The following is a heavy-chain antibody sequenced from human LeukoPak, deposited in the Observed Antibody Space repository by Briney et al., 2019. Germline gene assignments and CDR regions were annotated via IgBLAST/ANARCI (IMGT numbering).Heavy chain of an antibody. V-gene: IGHV4-39*01. D-gene: IGHD3-22*01. CDR1: GGSISSYY. Sequence: SETLSLTCTVSGGSISSYYWGWIRQPPGKGLEWIGSIYYSGSTYYNPSLKSRVTISVDTSKNQFSLKLSSVTAADTAVYYCARPTADSSGYYVFDYWGQGTLVTVS. J-gene: IGHJ4*02. CDR3: ARPTADSSGYYVFDY. CDR2: IYYSGST.